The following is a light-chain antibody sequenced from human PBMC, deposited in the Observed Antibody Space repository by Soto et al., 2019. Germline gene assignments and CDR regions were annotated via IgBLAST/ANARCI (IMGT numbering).Light chain of an antibody. V-gene: IGKV3-15*01. CDR3: QQFNNWPPVT. J-gene: IGKJ5*01. CDR2: GAS. Sequence: EIVMTQSPATLSVSPGERATLSCRASQSVRSNLAWYQQKPGQTPRLLIYGASTRATGIPARFSGSGSGTEFTLTISSLQSEDFALYSRQQFNNWPPVTFGQGTRLEIK. CDR1: QSVRSN.